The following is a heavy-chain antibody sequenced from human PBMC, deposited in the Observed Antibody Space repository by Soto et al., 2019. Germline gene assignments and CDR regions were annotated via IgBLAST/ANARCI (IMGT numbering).Heavy chain of an antibody. CDR1: GGSISSYY. CDR3: ARAQPFEFHNWFDP. D-gene: IGHD3-10*01. Sequence: QVQLQESGPGLVKSSETLSLTCTVTGGSISSYYWSWIRRPPGKGLEWIGHIYDSGSTNYNPSLESRVTISLDTSTNQFSLKLSSVTAADTAVYYWARAQPFEFHNWFDPWGQGTLVSVSA. V-gene: IGHV4-59*13. J-gene: IGHJ5*02. CDR2: IYDSGST.